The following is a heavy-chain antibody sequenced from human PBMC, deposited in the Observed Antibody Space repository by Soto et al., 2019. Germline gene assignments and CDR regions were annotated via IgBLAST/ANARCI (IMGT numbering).Heavy chain of an antibody. V-gene: IGHV5-51*01. Sequence: GESLKISCKGSGYSFTSYWIGWVRQMPGKGLEWMGIIYPGDSNTRYSPSLQGQVTISVDKSISTAYLQRSSLKATDTAMYYCARHAYDFWSGHPNPRYYYGMDVWGQGTTVTVSS. CDR3: ARHAYDFWSGHPNPRYYYGMDV. D-gene: IGHD3-3*01. CDR2: IYPGDSNT. CDR1: GYSFTSYW. J-gene: IGHJ6*02.